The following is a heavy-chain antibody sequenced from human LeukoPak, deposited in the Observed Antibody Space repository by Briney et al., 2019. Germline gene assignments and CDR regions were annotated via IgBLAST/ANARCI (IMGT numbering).Heavy chain of an antibody. CDR1: GFTFSSYA. D-gene: IGHD3-22*01. J-gene: IGHJ4*02. V-gene: IGHV3-23*01. CDR2: ISGSGGST. Sequence: PGGSLRLSCAASGFTFSSYAMSWVRQAPGKGLEWVSAISGSGGSTYYADSVKGRFTISRDNSKNTLYLQMNSLRAEDTAVYYCASIMRDYYDSSGTLFDYWGQGTLVTVSS. CDR3: ASIMRDYYDSSGTLFDY.